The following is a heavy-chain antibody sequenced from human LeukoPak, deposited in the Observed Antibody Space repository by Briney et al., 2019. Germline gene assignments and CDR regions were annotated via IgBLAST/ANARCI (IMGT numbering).Heavy chain of an antibody. CDR3: ARWVDTADLFDY. V-gene: IGHV4-61*01. J-gene: IGHJ4*02. CDR2: IYYSGST. CDR1: GGSISSGSYY. Sequence: SETLSLTCTVSGGSISSGSYYWSWIRQPPGKGLEWIGYIYYSGSTNYNPSLKSRVTISVDTSKNQFSLKLSSVTAADTAVYYCARWVDTADLFDYWGQGTLVTVSS. D-gene: IGHD5-18*01.